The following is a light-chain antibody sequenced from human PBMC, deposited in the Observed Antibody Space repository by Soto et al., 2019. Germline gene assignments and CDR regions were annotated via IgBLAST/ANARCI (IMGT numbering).Light chain of an antibody. J-gene: IGKJ4*01. V-gene: IGKV3-11*01. Sequence: EIVLTQSPATLSLSPGERATLSCRASQSVSSYLAWYQQKPGQAPRLLIYDASNRATGIPARFSGSGSGTDFTLTISSLEPEDFAVYYCQHRAIWPLTFGGGTTVEIK. CDR1: QSVSSY. CDR3: QHRAIWPLT. CDR2: DAS.